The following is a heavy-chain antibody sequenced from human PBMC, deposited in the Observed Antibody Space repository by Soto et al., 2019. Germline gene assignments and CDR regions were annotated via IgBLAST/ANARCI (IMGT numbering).Heavy chain of an antibody. J-gene: IGHJ4*02. D-gene: IGHD3-10*01. CDR3: AKQTGSGSYYNVGSGGHFDH. V-gene: IGHV1-3*01. CDR1: GYTFTSYS. Sequence: ASVKVSCKASGYTFTSYSMHWVRQAPGQRLEWMGWINAGNGNTKYSQKFQGRVTITRDNSKNTLHLHMTSLRAEDTAVYYCAKQTGSGSYYNVGSGGHFDHWGQGTLVTVSS. CDR2: INAGNGNT.